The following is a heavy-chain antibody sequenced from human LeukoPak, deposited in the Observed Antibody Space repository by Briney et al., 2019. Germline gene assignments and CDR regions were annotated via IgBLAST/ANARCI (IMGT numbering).Heavy chain of an antibody. CDR2: ISDSGGST. Sequence: GGSLRLSCVASGFAFRNNAMSWVRQAPGKGLEWVSLISDSGGSTNYADSVKGRFTISRDNSKNTLYLQMTILRAEDTAIYYCASSYGSSAYYPFDYWGQGTLVTVFS. V-gene: IGHV3-23*01. J-gene: IGHJ4*02. D-gene: IGHD3-22*01. CDR3: ASSYGSSAYYPFDY. CDR1: GFAFRNNA.